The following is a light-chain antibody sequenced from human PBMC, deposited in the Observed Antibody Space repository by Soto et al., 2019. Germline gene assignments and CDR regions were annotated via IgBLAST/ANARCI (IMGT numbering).Light chain of an antibody. CDR3: QSYDATNQV. V-gene: IGLV6-57*01. CDR2: EDN. J-gene: IGLJ3*02. Sequence: NFMLTQLHSVSESPGKTVIISCTRSRGSIASNYVQWYQQRPGSSPTTVIYEDNQRPSGVPDRFSVSIDSSSNSASLTISGLETEDEADYFCQSYDATNQVFGGGTKLTVL. CDR1: RGSIASNY.